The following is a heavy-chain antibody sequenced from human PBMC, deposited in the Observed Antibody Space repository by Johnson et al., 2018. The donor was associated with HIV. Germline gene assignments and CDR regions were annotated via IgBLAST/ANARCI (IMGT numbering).Heavy chain of an antibody. CDR3: ASYCSGGSCYRRSPSDAFDI. CDR2: IRYDGSNK. V-gene: IGHV3-30*02. Sequence: VQLVESGGGVVQPGGSLRLSCAASGFTFDDYGMSWVRQAPGKGLEWVAFIRYDGSNKYYADSVKGRFTISRDNSKNTLYLQMNSLRAEDTAVYYCASYCSGGSCYRRSPSDAFDIWGQGTMVTVSS. J-gene: IGHJ3*02. D-gene: IGHD2-15*01. CDR1: GFTFDDYG.